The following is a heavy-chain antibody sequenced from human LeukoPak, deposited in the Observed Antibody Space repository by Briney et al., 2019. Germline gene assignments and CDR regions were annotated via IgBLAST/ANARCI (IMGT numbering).Heavy chain of an antibody. Sequence: ASVKVSCKASGYTFTSYDINWVRQATGQGLEWMGWMNPNSGNTGYAQKFQGRVTITRNTSISTAYMELSSLRSEDTAVYYCARAGYSSGWRRERAFDIWGQGTMVTVSS. CDR2: MNPNSGNT. V-gene: IGHV1-8*03. J-gene: IGHJ3*02. D-gene: IGHD6-19*01. CDR1: GYTFTSYD. CDR3: ARAGYSSGWRRERAFDI.